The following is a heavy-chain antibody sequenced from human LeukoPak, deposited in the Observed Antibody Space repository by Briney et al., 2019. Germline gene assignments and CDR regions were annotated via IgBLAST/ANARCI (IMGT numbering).Heavy chain of an antibody. CDR2: IYSGGST. CDR1: GVIVSGNY. V-gene: IGHV3-66*01. CDR3: ARGSPIVAAGIGAFDI. J-gene: IGHJ3*02. D-gene: IGHD6-13*01. Sequence: PGGSLRLSCAASGVIVSGNYMSWVRQAPGKWLEWVSVIYSGGSTYYADSVKGRFTISRDNSRNTLYLQMNSLRAEDTAVYYCARGSPIVAAGIGAFDIWGQGTMVTVSS.